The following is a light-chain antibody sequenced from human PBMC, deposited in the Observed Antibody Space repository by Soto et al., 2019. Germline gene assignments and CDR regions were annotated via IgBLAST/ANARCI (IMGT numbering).Light chain of an antibody. CDR3: SSYTSSSTLPYV. Sequence: QSALTQPASVSGSPGQSITISCTGTSSDVGGYNYVSWYQQHPGKAPKLMIYEVNNRPSGVSNRFSGSKSGNTASLTISGLQAEDEADYYCSSYTSSSTLPYVFGTGTKVTVL. V-gene: IGLV2-14*01. CDR2: EVN. J-gene: IGLJ1*01. CDR1: SSDVGGYNY.